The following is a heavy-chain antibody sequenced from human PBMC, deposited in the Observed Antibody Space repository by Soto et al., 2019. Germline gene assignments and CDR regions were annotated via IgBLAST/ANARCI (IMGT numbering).Heavy chain of an antibody. CDR2: ISSSSSTI. CDR1: GFTFSSYW. V-gene: IGHV3-48*01. CDR3: ARDNVNIVATITEYFQH. D-gene: IGHD5-12*01. J-gene: IGHJ1*01. Sequence: GGSLRLSCAASGFTFSSYWMSWVRQAPGKGLEWVSYISSSSSTIYYADSVKGRFTISRDNAKNSLYLQMNSLRAEDTAVYYCARDNVNIVATITEYFQHWGQGTLVTVSS.